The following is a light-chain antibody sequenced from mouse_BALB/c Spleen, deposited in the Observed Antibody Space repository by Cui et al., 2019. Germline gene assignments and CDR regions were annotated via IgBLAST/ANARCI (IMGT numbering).Light chain of an antibody. CDR1: VSVSSSY. V-gene: IGKV4-58*01. J-gene: IGKJ4*01. Sequence: ENVLTQSPAIMAASLGQKVTMTCSDSVSVSSSYLHWYQQQSGASPKPLVHRTSNLASGVPARFSGSGSGTSYSLTISSVEAEDDATYYCQQWSGYPFTFGSGTKLEIK. CDR3: QQWSGYPFT. CDR2: RTS.